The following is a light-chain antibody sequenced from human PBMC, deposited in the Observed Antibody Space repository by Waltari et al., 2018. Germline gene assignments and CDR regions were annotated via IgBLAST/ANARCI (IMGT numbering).Light chain of an antibody. CDR3: QAWDSSTVV. J-gene: IGLJ3*02. CDR2: QDT. V-gene: IGLV3-1*01. Sequence: SYELTQPPSVSVSPGQTASITCSGTELGDKYSCWYQQKPGQSPILVIYQDTKRPSGIPARFSGSNSGNTATLTISGTQTMAEADYYCQAWDSSTVVFGGGTKLTVL. CDR1: ELGDKY.